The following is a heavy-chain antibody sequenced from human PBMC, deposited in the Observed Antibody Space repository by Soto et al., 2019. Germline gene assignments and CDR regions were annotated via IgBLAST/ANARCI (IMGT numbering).Heavy chain of an antibody. J-gene: IGHJ3*02. D-gene: IGHD1-26*01. Sequence: PGESLKISCKSSGFNLTMYWIGWVRQVPGKGLEWMGIIYPADSHTTYSPSFEGQVTISADKSINTAFLQWSSLEASDTAMYYCARVGDFDIWGQGTMVTVSS. CDR2: IYPADSHT. CDR3: ARVGDFDI. V-gene: IGHV5-51*01. CDR1: GFNLTMYW.